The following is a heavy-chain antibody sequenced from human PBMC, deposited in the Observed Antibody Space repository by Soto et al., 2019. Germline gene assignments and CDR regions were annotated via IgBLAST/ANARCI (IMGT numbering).Heavy chain of an antibody. CDR3: VKVSTFYDILTGYYSTNFFDP. V-gene: IGHV3-64D*06. CDR2: ISSDGDIT. D-gene: IGHD3-9*01. Sequence: PGGSLRLSCSASGFTFSEYSMHWVRQAPGKGLQYVSTISSDGDITYYTDSVKGRFTISRDNSKNNLYRQMNSLRPEDTAVYYCVKVSTFYDILTGYYSTNFFDPWGQGSLVTVSS. CDR1: GFTFSEYS. J-gene: IGHJ5*02.